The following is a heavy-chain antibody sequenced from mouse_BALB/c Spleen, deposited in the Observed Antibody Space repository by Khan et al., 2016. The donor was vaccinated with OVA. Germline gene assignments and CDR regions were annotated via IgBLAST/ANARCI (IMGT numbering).Heavy chain of an antibody. V-gene: IGHV9-3-1*01. J-gene: IGHJ1*01. CDR3: ARSNSYWYFDV. Sequence: QIQLVQSGPELKKPGETVKISCKASGYTFTNYGMNWVKQAPGKGLKWMGWINTYTGEPTYANDFKGRFAFSLETSASTVYLQNNTLKNEDTATYFCARSNSYWYFDVWGAGTTVTISS. D-gene: IGHD4-1*02. CDR2: INTYTGEP. CDR1: GYTFTNYG.